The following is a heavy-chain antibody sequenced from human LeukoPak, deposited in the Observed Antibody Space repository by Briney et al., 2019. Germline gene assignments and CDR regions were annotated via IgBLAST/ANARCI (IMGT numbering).Heavy chain of an antibody. Sequence: NTSETLSLTCAVYGGSFSGYYWSWIPQPPGKGLEWIGEINHSGSTNYNPSLKSRVTISVDTSKNQFSLKLSSVTAADTAVYYCARGDWLRLCDYWGQGTLVTVSS. CDR3: ARGDWLRLCDY. J-gene: IGHJ4*02. D-gene: IGHD5-12*01. CDR2: INHSGST. CDR1: GGSFSGYY. V-gene: IGHV4-34*01.